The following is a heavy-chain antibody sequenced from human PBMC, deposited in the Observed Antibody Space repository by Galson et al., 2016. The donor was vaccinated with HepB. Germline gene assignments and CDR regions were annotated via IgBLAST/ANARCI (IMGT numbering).Heavy chain of an antibody. Sequence: SLRLSCAASGFTFSGHSMNWVRQAPGKGLEWVASITGASTYIYYADSVKGRFTISRDDSKNTVYLQMNGLRGDDTAVYYCARDQYVRGSGWYSASGCWGQGTLVTVSS. J-gene: IGHJ4*02. CDR3: ARDQYVRGSGWYSASGC. CDR1: GFTFSGHS. V-gene: IGHV3-21*01. D-gene: IGHD6-13*01. CDR2: ITGASTYI.